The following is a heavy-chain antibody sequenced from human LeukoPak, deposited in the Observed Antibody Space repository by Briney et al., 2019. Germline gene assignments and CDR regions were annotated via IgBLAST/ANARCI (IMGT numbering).Heavy chain of an antibody. D-gene: IGHD6-13*01. CDR2: INHSGST. CDR1: GGSFSGYY. V-gene: IGHV4-34*01. CDR3: ARRGIAAAGTSHFDY. Sequence: SETLSLTCAVYGGSFSGYYWSWIRQPPGKGLEWIGEINHSGSTNYNPSLKSRVTISVDTSKNQFSLKLSSVTAADTAVYYCARRGIAAAGTSHFDYWGQGTLVTVSS. J-gene: IGHJ4*02.